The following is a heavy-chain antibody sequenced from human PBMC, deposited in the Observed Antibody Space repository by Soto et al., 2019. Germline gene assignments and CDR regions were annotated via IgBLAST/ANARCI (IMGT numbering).Heavy chain of an antibody. Sequence: ASVKVSCKASGYTFTRYAMRWVRQAPGQRLEWMGWINAGNGNTKYSQKFQGRVTITRDTSASTAYMELSSLRSEDTAVYYCARGGYCISTSCYGSYYYYGMDVWGQGTTVT. D-gene: IGHD2-2*01. J-gene: IGHJ6*02. CDR2: INAGNGNT. CDR1: GYTFTRYA. V-gene: IGHV1-3*01. CDR3: ARGGYCISTSCYGSYYYYGMDV.